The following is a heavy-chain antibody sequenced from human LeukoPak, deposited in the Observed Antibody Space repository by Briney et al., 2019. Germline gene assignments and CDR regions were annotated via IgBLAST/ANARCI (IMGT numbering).Heavy chain of an antibody. V-gene: IGHV1-69*06. D-gene: IGHD2-15*01. J-gene: IGHJ6*04. CDR1: GGTFISYA. CDR3: ASMRLDCSGGSCYVDYYYYGMDV. CDR2: IIPIFGTA. Sequence: SVKVSCKASGGTFISYAISWVRQAPGQGLEWMGGIIPIFGTANYAQKFQGRVTITADKSTSTAYMELSSLRSEDTAVYYCASMRLDCSGGSCYVDYYYYGMDVWGKGTTVTVSS.